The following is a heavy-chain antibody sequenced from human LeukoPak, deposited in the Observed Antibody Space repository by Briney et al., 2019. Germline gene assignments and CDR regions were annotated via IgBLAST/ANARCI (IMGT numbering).Heavy chain of an antibody. J-gene: IGHJ5*02. CDR2: ISSNGGST. CDR1: GFTFSSYA. CDR3: VRAGYSSGGAVDAGWFDP. D-gene: IGHD6-19*01. V-gene: IGHV3-64D*06. Sequence: GGSLRLSCSASGFTFSSYAMHWVRQAPGKGLEYVSAISSNGGSTDYADSVKGRFTISRDNSKNTLYLQMNSLRPEDTAVYYCVRAGYSSGGAVDAGWFDPWGQGTLVTVSS.